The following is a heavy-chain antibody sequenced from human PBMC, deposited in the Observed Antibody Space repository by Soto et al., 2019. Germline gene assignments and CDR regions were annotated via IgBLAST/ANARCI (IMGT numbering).Heavy chain of an antibody. CDR2: FDPEDGET. Sequence: ASVKVSCKVSGYTLTELSMHWVRQAPRKGLEWMGGFDPEDGETIYAQKFQGRVTMTEDTSTDTAYMELSSLRSEDTAVYYCATYYYDSSGTGYWGQGTLVTVSS. V-gene: IGHV1-24*01. CDR3: ATYYYDSSGTGY. D-gene: IGHD3-22*01. CDR1: GYTLTELS. J-gene: IGHJ4*02.